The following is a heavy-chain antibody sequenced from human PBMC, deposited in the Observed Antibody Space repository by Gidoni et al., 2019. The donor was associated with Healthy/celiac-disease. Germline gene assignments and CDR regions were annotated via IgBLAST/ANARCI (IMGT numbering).Heavy chain of an antibody. Sequence: VQLVESAGGLPQPGGSLSRSCAAPGVTLSSYEMNWVRKSPGKGLEWVSYISSSGSTIYYAAAVKGRFTIPRDKAKNSLYLQMNSLRAEDTAVYYCARADYGEAFDIWGQGTMVTVSS. CDR2: ISSSGSTI. V-gene: IGHV3-48*03. D-gene: IGHD4-17*01. CDR1: GVTLSSYE. CDR3: ARADYGEAFDI. J-gene: IGHJ3*02.